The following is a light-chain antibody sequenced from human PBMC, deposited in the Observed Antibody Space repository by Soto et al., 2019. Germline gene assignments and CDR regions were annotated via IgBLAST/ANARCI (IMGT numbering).Light chain of an antibody. V-gene: IGLV2-14*01. J-gene: IGLJ2*01. CDR1: SSDIGTYIY. Sequence: QSVLPQPASVSGSPGQSITISCTGTSSDIGTYIYVSWYLQHPGKAPKLLIYEVGNRPSGVSNRFSGSKSGNTASLTISGLQAEDEADYYCSSYTSSNSVVFGGGTKLTVL. CDR3: SSYTSSNSVV. CDR2: EVG.